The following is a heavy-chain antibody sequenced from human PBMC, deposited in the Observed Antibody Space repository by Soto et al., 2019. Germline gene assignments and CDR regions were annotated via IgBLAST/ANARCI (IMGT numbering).Heavy chain of an antibody. J-gene: IGHJ5*01. V-gene: IGHV4-34*01. CDR2: INHGAST. CDR3: ARGFGVVINNWFAP. CDR1: GGSFSGYL. Sequence: QVQLQQWGAGLLKPSETLSLTCTVQGGSFSGYLWTWIRQSPEKGLEWIGEINHGASTKYNPSLKNRVTISMDKSKRQFSLEMRSVTAADTAVYFCARGFGVVINNWFAPWGQGTLVTVSS. D-gene: IGHD3-3*01.